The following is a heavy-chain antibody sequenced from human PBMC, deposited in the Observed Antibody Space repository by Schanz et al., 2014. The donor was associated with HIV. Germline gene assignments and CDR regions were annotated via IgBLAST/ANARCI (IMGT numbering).Heavy chain of an antibody. V-gene: IGHV3-30-3*01. CDR3: ARGGIWEWDQPDFDY. D-gene: IGHD2-15*01. Sequence: VQLLASGGGLVKPGRSLRLSCVASGFTFDDYAMHWVRQVPGKGLEWVAVISYDGSNKYYADSVKGRFTISRDNSKNTLYLQMNSLRAEDTAVYYCARGGIWEWDQPDFDYWGQGTLVTVSS. CDR1: GFTFDDYA. CDR2: ISYDGSNK. J-gene: IGHJ4*02.